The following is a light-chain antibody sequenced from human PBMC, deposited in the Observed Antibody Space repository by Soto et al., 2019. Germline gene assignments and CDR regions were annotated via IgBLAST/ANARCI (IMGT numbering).Light chain of an antibody. CDR1: QSVSSS. Sequence: EIVLTQSPDTLSLSPGERATLSCRASQSVSSSLAWYQQKPGQAPRILIYDASNRSTGIPARFSGSGPGTDFTLTISSLEPEDFAVYYCQQRSNWPPEVTFGPGTKVDIK. J-gene: IGKJ3*01. CDR2: DAS. V-gene: IGKV3-11*01. CDR3: QQRSNWPPEVT.